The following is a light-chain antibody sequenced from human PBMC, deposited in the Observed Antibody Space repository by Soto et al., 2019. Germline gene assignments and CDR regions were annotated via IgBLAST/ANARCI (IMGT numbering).Light chain of an antibody. CDR3: QQYNSYSWS. Sequence: DGQTTQSPSTLSASVGDRVTINYRASQDINKWLAWYQQKPGTAPKLLISKASILESGVPSRFSGSGSGTDYTLIISSLQPDDFATYFCQQYNSYSWSFGQGTKV. V-gene: IGKV1-5*03. CDR2: KAS. CDR1: QDINKW. J-gene: IGKJ1*01.